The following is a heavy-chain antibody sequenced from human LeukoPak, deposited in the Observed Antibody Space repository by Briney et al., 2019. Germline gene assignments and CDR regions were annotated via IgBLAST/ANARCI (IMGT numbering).Heavy chain of an antibody. V-gene: IGHV1-8*01. J-gene: IGHJ4*02. D-gene: IGHD5-12*01. CDR2: MNPNRGNT. CDR1: GYTFTNFD. Sequence: ASVKVSCKASGYTFTNFDIHWVRQATGQGLEWMGWMNPNRGNTAYAQKFQGRVTMTRDTSISTAFMELSSLTSEDTAVYYCARGRDIVATYTLLQWGQGTLVTVSS. CDR3: ARGRDIVATYTLLQ.